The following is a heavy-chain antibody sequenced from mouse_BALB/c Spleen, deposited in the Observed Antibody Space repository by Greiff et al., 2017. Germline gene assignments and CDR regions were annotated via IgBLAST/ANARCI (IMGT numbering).Heavy chain of an antibody. CDR2: ISYSGST. Sequence: VQLQQSGPGLVKPSQSLSLTCTVTGYSITSDYVWNWIRPLPGNKLEWMGYISYSGSTSYNPSLNSRISITRDTSKNQFFLQLNSVTTEDTAAYYCASYGGDYWGQGTSVTVSS. J-gene: IGHJ4*01. CDR3: ASYGGDY. V-gene: IGHV3-2*02. D-gene: IGHD1-1*02. CDR1: GYSITSDYV.